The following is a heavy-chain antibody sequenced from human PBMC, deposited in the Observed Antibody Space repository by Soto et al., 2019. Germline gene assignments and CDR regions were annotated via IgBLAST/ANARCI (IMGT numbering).Heavy chain of an antibody. J-gene: IGHJ3*02. V-gene: IGHV3-15*07. CDR1: GFTFTNAW. Sequence: PGGSLRLSCAASGFTFTNAWMNWVRQAPGKGLEWVGRLKSIADAETTDYAAPVQGRFSISRDDSKNTLYLQMNSLKTEDTAVYYCATCIAARACAFDMWGQGTLATV. D-gene: IGHD6-6*01. CDR3: ATCIAARACAFDM. CDR2: LKSIADAETT.